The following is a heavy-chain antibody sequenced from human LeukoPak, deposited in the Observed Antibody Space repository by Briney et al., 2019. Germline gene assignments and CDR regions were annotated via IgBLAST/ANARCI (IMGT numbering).Heavy chain of an antibody. CDR3: ASRHCSGGGCYFAGADPFDY. CDR2: ISSSNSYI. J-gene: IGHJ4*02. CDR1: GFIFSSYS. Sequence: GGSLRLSCAASGFIFSSYSVNWVRQAPGKGLEWVSSISSSNSYIYYADSVKGRFTISRDTSKNTLYLQMNSLRAEDTAVYYCASRHCSGGGCYFAGADPFDYWGQGTLVTVSS. V-gene: IGHV3-21*04. D-gene: IGHD2-15*01.